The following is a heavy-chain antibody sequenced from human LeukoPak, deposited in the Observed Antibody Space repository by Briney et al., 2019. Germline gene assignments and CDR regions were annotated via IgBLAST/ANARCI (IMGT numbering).Heavy chain of an antibody. V-gene: IGHV1-24*01. J-gene: IGHJ5*02. Sequence: ASVKVSCKVSGYTLTELSMHWVRQAPGKGLEWMGGFDPEDGETIYAQKFQGRVTMTRNTSISTAYMELSSLRSEDTAVYYCARAFPGGLRYFDWLLKISGNWFDPWGQGTLVTVSS. CDR1: GYTLTELS. CDR2: FDPEDGET. D-gene: IGHD3-9*01. CDR3: ARAFPGGLRYFDWLLKISGNWFDP.